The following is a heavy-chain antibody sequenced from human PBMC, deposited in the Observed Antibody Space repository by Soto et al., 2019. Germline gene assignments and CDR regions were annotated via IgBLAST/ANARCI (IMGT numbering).Heavy chain of an antibody. D-gene: IGHD2-8*01. CDR1: GFTVSSYS. CDR3: ARTNGAYSNYFDY. V-gene: IGHV3-21*01. CDR2: IGGSSGHI. J-gene: IGHJ4*02. Sequence: GGSMRLSCAASGFTVSSYSMVWVRQAPEKGLEWVSSIGGSSGHIYYADSLKGRFTISRDNAKNSLYLQMNSLRVDDTAVYYCARTNGAYSNYFDYWGQGTLVTVSS.